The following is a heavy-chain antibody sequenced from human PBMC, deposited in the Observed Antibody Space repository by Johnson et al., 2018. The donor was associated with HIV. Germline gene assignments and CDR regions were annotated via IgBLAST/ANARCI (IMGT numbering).Heavy chain of an antibody. D-gene: IGHD3-10*01. Sequence: EVQLVESGGGVVRPGGSLRLSCVVSGFTFEDYAMSWVRQAPGKGLEWVSAISGSGGSTYYADSVKGRFTISRDNSKNTLYLQMNSLRAEDTAVYYCAKAMSPMVRGNIWGQGTMVTVSS. CDR1: GFTFEDYA. CDR2: ISGSGGST. V-gene: IGHV3-23*04. J-gene: IGHJ3*02. CDR3: AKAMSPMVRGNI.